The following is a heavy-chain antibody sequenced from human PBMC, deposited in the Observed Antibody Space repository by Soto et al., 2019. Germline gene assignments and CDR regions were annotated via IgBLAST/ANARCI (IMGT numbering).Heavy chain of an antibody. V-gene: IGHV1-69*13. CDR1: GGTFSSYA. D-gene: IGHD6-6*01. J-gene: IGHJ5*02. CDR2: IIPIFGTA. Sequence: SVKVSCKASGGTFSSYAISWVRQAPGQGLEWMGGIIPIFGTANYAQKFQGRVTITADESTSTAYMELSSLRSEDTAVYYCAREYSSSSSWFDPWGQGTLVTVSS. CDR3: AREYSSSSSWFDP.